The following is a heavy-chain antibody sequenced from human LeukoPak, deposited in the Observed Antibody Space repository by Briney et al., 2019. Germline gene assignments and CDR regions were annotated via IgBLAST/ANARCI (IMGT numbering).Heavy chain of an antibody. Sequence: GGSLRLSCAASGFTFSSYGMHWVRQAPGKGLEWVSYISSSSSTIYYAASVKGRFTISRDNAKNSLYLQMNSLRDEDTAVYYCASQRVGYWGQGTLVTVSS. D-gene: IGHD1-26*01. CDR1: GFTFSSYG. V-gene: IGHV3-48*02. J-gene: IGHJ4*02. CDR3: ASQRVGY. CDR2: ISSSSSTI.